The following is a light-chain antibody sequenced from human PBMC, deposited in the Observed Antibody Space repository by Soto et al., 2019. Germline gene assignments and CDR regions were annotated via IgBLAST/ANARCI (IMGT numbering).Light chain of an antibody. J-gene: IGKJ4*01. V-gene: IGKV1-39*01. CDR1: QSISSY. CDR2: AAS. CDR3: QQSYSTLPLT. Sequence: DIQMTQSPSSLSASVGDRVTITCRASQSISSYLNWYQQKPGKAPKLLIYAASSLQSGVPSRFSGSGSGTDFTLTISSLQPEDFATYYCQQSYSTLPLTFGGGTQVEIK.